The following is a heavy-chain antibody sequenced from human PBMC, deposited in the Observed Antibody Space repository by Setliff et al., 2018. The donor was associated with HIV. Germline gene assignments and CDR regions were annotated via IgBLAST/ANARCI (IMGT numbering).Heavy chain of an antibody. J-gene: IGHJ3*02. CDR2: ITGYNGNT. D-gene: IGHD1-1*01. V-gene: IGHV1-18*01. Sequence: ASVKVSCKASNYSFSNYGISWVRQAPGQGLEWMGWITGYNGNTNYAEKFQGRVTMTIDTSTSTAYLELRSLRSDDTAVYYCARVGPESLPYTWDDEADTFDIWGQGTMVTVSS. CDR1: NYSFSNYG. CDR3: ARVGPESLPYTWDDEADTFDI.